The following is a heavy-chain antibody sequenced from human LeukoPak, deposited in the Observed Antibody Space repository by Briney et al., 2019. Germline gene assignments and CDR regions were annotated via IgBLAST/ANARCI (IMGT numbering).Heavy chain of an antibody. CDR3: AKAYGYGYRAFDY. J-gene: IGHJ4*02. D-gene: IGHD5-18*01. V-gene: IGHV3-23*01. CDR2: ISGSGGST. Sequence: PGGSLRLSCAASGFTFSSYAMSWVRQAPGKGLEWVSAISGSGGSTYYADSVKGRFTISRDNSKNTLYLQMNSLRAEDTAVYCCAKAYGYGYRAFDYWGQGTLVTVSS. CDR1: GFTFSSYA.